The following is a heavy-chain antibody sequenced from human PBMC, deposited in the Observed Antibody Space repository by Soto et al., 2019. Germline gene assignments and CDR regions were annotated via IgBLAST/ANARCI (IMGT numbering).Heavy chain of an antibody. CDR2: IYYSGST. J-gene: IGHJ3*02. D-gene: IGHD3-22*01. Sequence: SETLSLACTVSGGSISSGDYYWSWIRQPPGKGLEWIGYIYYSGSTYYNPSLKSRVTISVDTSKNQFSLKLSSVTAADTAVYYCARDRVYYDSSGYIGRAFDIWGQGTMVTVSS. CDR3: ARDRVYYDSSGYIGRAFDI. CDR1: GGSISSGDYY. V-gene: IGHV4-30-4*01.